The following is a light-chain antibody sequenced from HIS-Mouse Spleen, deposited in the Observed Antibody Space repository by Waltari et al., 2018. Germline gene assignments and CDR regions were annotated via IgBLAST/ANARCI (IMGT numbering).Light chain of an antibody. Sequence: QSALTQPAAVSGSPGQPITISCTGTSRDVGRYNLVSWYQQHPGKAPKLMIYEGSKRPSGVSNRFSGSKSGNTASLTISGLQAEDEADYYCCSYAVSSTWVFGGGTKLTVL. CDR2: EGS. V-gene: IGLV2-23*01. J-gene: IGLJ3*02. CDR1: SRDVGRYNL. CDR3: CSYAVSSTWV.